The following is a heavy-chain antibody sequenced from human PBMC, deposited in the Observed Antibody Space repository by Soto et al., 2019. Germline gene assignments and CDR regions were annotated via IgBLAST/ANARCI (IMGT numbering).Heavy chain of an antibody. CDR2: LIPLFGTT. V-gene: IGHV1-69*06. J-gene: IGHJ4*02. CDR1: GGTFSGHA. Sequence: QVQLVQSGAEVKKPGSPVKVSCEASGGTFSGHAISWVRQAPGQGPEWMGGLIPLFGTTQHAQRFQGRLTITADKSTTTAYMELTSLRFEDTAIYYCARGPNWGYRFDSCGQGTLVTVSS. D-gene: IGHD7-27*01. CDR3: ARGPNWGYRFDS.